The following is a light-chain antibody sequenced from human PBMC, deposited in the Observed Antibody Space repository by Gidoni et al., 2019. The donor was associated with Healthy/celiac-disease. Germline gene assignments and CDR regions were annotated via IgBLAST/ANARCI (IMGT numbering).Light chain of an antibody. J-gene: IGKJ2*01. CDR3: QKYNSASYT. CDR1: QGSSNY. Sequence: DIQMTQSPSSLAASVGDRVTITWRASQGSSNYLAWYQQKPRKVPKLLIYAAYTLQSGVPSRFSGSGSGTDFTLTISSLQPEDVATYYCQKYNSASYTFGQGTKLEIK. CDR2: AAY. V-gene: IGKV1-27*01.